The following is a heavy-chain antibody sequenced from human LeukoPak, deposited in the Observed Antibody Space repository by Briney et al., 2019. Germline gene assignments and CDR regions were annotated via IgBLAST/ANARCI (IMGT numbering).Heavy chain of an antibody. Sequence: GGSLRLSCAASGFTFRSYSMNWVRQAPGKGLEWVSSISSSSSYIYYADSVKGRFTISRDNAKNSLYLQMNSLRAEDTAVYYCASQTSLIDYWGQGTLVTVSS. V-gene: IGHV3-21*01. J-gene: IGHJ4*02. D-gene: IGHD2-8*01. CDR2: ISSSSSYI. CDR1: GFTFRSYS. CDR3: ASQTSLIDY.